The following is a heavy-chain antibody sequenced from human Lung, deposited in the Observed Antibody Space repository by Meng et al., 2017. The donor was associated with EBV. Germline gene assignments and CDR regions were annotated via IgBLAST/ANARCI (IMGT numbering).Heavy chain of an antibody. CDR2: SNHSGST. CDR1: GWFFSGYD. V-gene: IGHV4-34*01. CDR3: ARISLSYYFDYSGFPNDY. J-gene: IGHJ4*02. Sequence: RLREEGAGLLKPSATLALTCAVYGWFFSGYDLGWIRQPPGKQLEWIGESNHSGSTHYNPSLNSRVTISMDKSKNQFSLRLSSVTAAYTAVYYCARISLSYYFDYSGFPNDYWGQGTLVTVSS. D-gene: IGHD4-23*01.